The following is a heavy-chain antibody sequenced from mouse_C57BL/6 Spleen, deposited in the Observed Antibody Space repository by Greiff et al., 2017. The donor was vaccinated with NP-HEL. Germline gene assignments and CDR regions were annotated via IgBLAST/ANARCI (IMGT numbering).Heavy chain of an antibody. CDR1: GYSITSGYY. Sequence: EVQLQQSGPGLVKPSQSLSLTCSVTGYSITSGYYWNWIRQFPGNKLEWMGYISYDGSNNYNPSLKNRISITRDTSKNQFFLKLNSVTTEDTATYYCARGNWDDAMDDWGQGTSVTVSS. D-gene: IGHD4-1*01. V-gene: IGHV3-6*01. J-gene: IGHJ4*01. CDR2: ISYDGSN. CDR3: ARGNWDDAMDD.